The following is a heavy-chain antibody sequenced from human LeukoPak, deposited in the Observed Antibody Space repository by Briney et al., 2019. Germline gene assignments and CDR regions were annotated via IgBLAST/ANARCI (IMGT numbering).Heavy chain of an antibody. J-gene: IGHJ5*02. D-gene: IGHD6-13*01. CDR1: GGSFSGYY. CDR2: INHSGST. V-gene: IGHV4-34*01. Sequence: SETLSLTCAVYGGSFSGYYWSWIRQPPGKGLEWIGEINHSGSTRYNPSVKGRVTISVDTSKNQLSLKLSSVTAADTAVYYCASMGDSTWYNWFDPWGQGTLVIVSS. CDR3: ASMGDSTWYNWFDP.